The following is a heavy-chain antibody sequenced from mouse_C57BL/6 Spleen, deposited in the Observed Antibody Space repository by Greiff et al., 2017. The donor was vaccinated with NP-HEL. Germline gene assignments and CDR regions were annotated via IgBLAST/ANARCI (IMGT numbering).Heavy chain of an antibody. Sequence: EVHLVESGGDLVKPGGSLKLSCAASGFTFSSYGMSWVRQTPDKRLEWVATISSGGSYTYYPDSVKGRFTISRDNAKNTLYLQMSSLKSEDTAMYYCARQIITTVVATGYFDYWGQGTTLTVSS. CDR2: ISSGGSYT. CDR3: ARQIITTVVATGYFDY. V-gene: IGHV5-6*01. J-gene: IGHJ2*01. D-gene: IGHD1-1*01. CDR1: GFTFSSYG.